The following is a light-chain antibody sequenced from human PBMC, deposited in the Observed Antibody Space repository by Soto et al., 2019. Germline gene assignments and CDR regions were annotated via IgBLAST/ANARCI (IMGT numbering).Light chain of an antibody. CDR2: DTS. V-gene: IGKV3-20*01. CDR1: QSVTSNY. J-gene: IGKJ3*01. CDR3: HQYCSSPVT. Sequence: EIVLTQSPGTLSLSPGERATLSCRASQSVTSNYLAWYQQKPGQAPRLLIYDTSSRATGIPDRFSGSGSGTDFTLTISRLEPEDFAGYYWHQYCSSPVTFGPGTKVDIK.